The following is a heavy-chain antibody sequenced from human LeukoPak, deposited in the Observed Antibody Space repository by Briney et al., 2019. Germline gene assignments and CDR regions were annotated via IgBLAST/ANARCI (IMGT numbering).Heavy chain of an antibody. D-gene: IGHD3-9*01. CDR1: GYSISSGYY. CDR3: ARHAIFMYYFDY. V-gene: IGHV4-38-2*01. J-gene: IGHJ4*02. CDR2: IYYSGST. Sequence: SETLSLTCAVSGYSISSGYYWGWIRQPPGKGLEWIGTIYYSGSTFYNPSLKSRVTISVDTSMHHFSLKLTSVTAADTAMYYCARHAIFMYYFDYWGQGTLVTVSS.